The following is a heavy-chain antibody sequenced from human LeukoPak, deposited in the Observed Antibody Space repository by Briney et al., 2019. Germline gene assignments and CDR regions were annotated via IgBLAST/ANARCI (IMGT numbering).Heavy chain of an antibody. Sequence: PGGSLRLSCAASGLTFSIYAMSWVRQAPGEGLEWVSAISGSGGSTYYADSVKGRFTISRDNSKNTLYLQMNSLRAEDTAVYYCAKGSYYDFWSGPIGYWGQGTLVTVSS. V-gene: IGHV3-23*01. J-gene: IGHJ4*02. CDR1: GLTFSIYA. D-gene: IGHD3-3*01. CDR2: ISGSGGST. CDR3: AKGSYYDFWSGPIGY.